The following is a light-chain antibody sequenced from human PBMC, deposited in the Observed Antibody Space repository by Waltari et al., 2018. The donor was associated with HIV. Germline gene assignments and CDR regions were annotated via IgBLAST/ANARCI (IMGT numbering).Light chain of an antibody. Sequence: QSALTQPASVSGAPGQSITISCTGTSRDVGGYRYVSWYQQHPGKAPTLMIFDGSNRPSGVSNRFSGSKAGNTASLTISGLQAEDEAHYFCSSYSSSTALVVFGGGTKVTVL. J-gene: IGLJ2*01. V-gene: IGLV2-14*03. CDR3: SSYSSSTALVV. CDR1: SRDVGGYRY. CDR2: DGS.